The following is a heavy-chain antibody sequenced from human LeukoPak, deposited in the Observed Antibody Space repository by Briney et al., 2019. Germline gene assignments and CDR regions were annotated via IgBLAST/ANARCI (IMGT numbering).Heavy chain of an antibody. J-gene: IGHJ4*02. D-gene: IGHD3-10*02. CDR1: GFTSSSYW. Sequence: PGGSLRLSCAASGFTSSSYWMTWVRQAPGKGLEWVANIKQDGSEKYYVDSVKGRFTISRDNAKNSLYLQMSSLRAEDTAIYYCAKRSAYVSASPHFDYWGQGALVTVSS. V-gene: IGHV3-7*03. CDR3: AKRSAYVSASPHFDY. CDR2: IKQDGSEK.